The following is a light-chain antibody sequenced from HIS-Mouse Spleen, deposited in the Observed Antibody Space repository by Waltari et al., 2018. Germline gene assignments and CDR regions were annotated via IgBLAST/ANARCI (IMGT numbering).Light chain of an antibody. CDR2: EVS. CDR1: SSDVGGYKY. V-gene: IGLV2-14*01. CDR3: SSYTSSSPYVV. J-gene: IGLJ2*01. Sequence: QSALTQPASVSGSPGQSITISCTGTSSDVGGYKYVSWYQQHPGKAPKLMIYEVSNRPSGVSNRFSGSKSGNTASLTISGLQAEDEADYYCSSYTSSSPYVVFGGGTKLTVL.